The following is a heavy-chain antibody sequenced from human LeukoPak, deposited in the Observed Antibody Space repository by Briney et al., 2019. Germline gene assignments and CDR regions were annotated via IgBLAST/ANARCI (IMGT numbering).Heavy chain of an antibody. J-gene: IGHJ4*02. V-gene: IGHV3-48*02. CDR3: ARDYSSNWLFDY. D-gene: IGHD6-13*01. Sequence: GGSLRLSCAASGFTFSSYAMSWVRQAPGKGLEWVSYISSSSSTKYYADSVKGRFTVSRDNAKNSLYLQMNSLRDEDMAVYYCARDYSSNWLFDYWGQGTLVTVSS. CDR2: ISSSSSTK. CDR1: GFTFSSYA.